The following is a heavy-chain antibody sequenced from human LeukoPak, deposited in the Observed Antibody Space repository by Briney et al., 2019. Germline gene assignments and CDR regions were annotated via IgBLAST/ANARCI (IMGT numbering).Heavy chain of an antibody. CDR3: AKSIVVVPAAPFDY. J-gene: IGHJ4*02. CDR1: GFTFSSYA. Sequence: GGSLRLSCAASGFTFSSYAMSWVRQAPGKGLEWVSAISGGGGSTYHADSVKGRFTISRDNSKNTLYLQMNSLRAEDTAVYYCAKSIVVVPAAPFDYWGQGTLVTASS. CDR2: ISGGGGST. D-gene: IGHD2-2*01. V-gene: IGHV3-23*01.